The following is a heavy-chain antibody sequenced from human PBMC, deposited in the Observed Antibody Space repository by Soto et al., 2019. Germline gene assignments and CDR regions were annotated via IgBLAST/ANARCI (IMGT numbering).Heavy chain of an antibody. Sequence: QVHLVQSGAEVKKPGSSVKVSCKTSGGTISTYVINWVRQAPGQGLEWMGRIIPALGAADYAQKFQDRLTITADKSTSTAYRELSSLRSDDTAVDYCARGGQQVVSFDYWGQGTRVAVSS. CDR1: GGTISTYV. D-gene: IGHD6-6*01. V-gene: IGHV1-69*08. J-gene: IGHJ4*02. CDR2: IIPALGAA. CDR3: ARGGQQVVSFDY.